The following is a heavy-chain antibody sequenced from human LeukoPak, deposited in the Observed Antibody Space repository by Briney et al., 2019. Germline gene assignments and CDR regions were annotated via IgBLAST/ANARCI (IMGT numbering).Heavy chain of an antibody. CDR1: GFTFSSYA. D-gene: IGHD2-2*01. CDR2: ISGSGGST. Sequence: GGSLRLSCAASGFTFSSYAMSWVRQAPGKGLEWVSAISGSGGSTYYADSVEGRSTISRDNSKNTLYLQMNSLRAEDTAVYYCAKDREYQLLSVNWGQGTLVTVSS. J-gene: IGHJ4*02. CDR3: AKDREYQLLSVN. V-gene: IGHV3-23*01.